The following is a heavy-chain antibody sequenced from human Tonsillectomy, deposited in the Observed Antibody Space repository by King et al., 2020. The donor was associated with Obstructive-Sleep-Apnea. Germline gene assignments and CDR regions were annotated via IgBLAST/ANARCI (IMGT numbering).Heavy chain of an antibody. D-gene: IGHD3/OR15-3a*01. CDR1: GFTFSGYG. Sequence: VQLVESGGGVVQPGRSLRLSCAASGFTFSGYGIHWVRQAPGKGLEWVAIISYDGSSKYFADSVKGRFTISRDNSKNTLYLQMNSLRPEDTAVYYCVKDFREHWTLEYWGQGTLVTVSS. J-gene: IGHJ4*02. CDR2: ISYDGSSK. CDR3: VKDFREHWTLEY. V-gene: IGHV3-30*18.